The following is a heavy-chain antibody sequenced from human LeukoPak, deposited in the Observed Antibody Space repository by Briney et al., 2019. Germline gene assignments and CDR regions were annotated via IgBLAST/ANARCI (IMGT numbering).Heavy chain of an antibody. CDR2: IYHSGST. CDR3: AGSPLGYCSSTSCYENWFDP. J-gene: IGHJ5*02. D-gene: IGHD2-2*01. V-gene: IGHV4-30-2*01. Sequence: SQTLSLTCAVSGGSISSGGYSWSWIRQPPGKGLEWIGYIYHSGSTYYNPSLKSRVTISVDRSKNQFSLKLSSVTAADTAVYYCAGSPLGYCSSTSCYENWFDPWGQGALVTVSS. CDR1: GGSISSGGYS.